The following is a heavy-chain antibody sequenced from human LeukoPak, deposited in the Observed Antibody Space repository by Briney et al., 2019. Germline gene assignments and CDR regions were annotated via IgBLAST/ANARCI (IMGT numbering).Heavy chain of an antibody. CDR1: AFTFSNYW. Sequence: PGGSLRLSCAASAFTFSNYWMHWVRHAPGKGLVWVSRINSDGINTSYADSVKGRFTISRDNAKNTLNLQMNSLRAEDTAVYYCARDLGQYYDTSDNWFDPWGQGTLVTVSS. CDR2: INSDGINT. V-gene: IGHV3-74*01. J-gene: IGHJ5*02. D-gene: IGHD3-22*01. CDR3: ARDLGQYYDTSDNWFDP.